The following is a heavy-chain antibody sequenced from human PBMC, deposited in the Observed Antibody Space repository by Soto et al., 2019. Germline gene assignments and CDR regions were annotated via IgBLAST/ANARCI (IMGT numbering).Heavy chain of an antibody. V-gene: IGHV1-18*04. Sequence: GASVKVSCKASGYTFTSYGISWLRQSPGQGLEWMGWISAYNGNTNYAQKLQGRVTMTTDTSTSTAYMELRSLRSDDTAVYYCARDLMIVVVITTSYYYGMDVWGQGTTVTVSS. CDR3: ARDLMIVVVITTSYYYGMDV. CDR1: GYTFTSYG. CDR2: ISAYNGNT. J-gene: IGHJ6*02. D-gene: IGHD3-22*01.